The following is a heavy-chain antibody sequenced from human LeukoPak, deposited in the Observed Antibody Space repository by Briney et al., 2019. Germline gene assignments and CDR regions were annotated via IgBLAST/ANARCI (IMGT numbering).Heavy chain of an antibody. Sequence: PSETLSLTCAVYGGSFSGYYWSWIRQPPGKGLEWIGEINHSGSTNYNPSLKSRVTISVDTSKNQFSLKLSSVTAADTAVYYCARRIGVVGATYSDYWGQGTLVTVSS. CDR2: INHSGST. J-gene: IGHJ4*02. V-gene: IGHV4-34*01. D-gene: IGHD1-26*01. CDR3: ARRIGVVGATYSDY. CDR1: GGSFSGYY.